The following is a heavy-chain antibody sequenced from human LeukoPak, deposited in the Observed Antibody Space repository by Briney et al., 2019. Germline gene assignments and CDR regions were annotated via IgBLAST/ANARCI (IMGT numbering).Heavy chain of an antibody. CDR3: ARGEMATTYFDY. CDR2: IYSCGST. V-gene: IGHV3-53*01. Sequence: GGSLRLSCAATGFTVSSNYMSWVRQAPGKGLEWVSVIYSCGSTYYADSVKGRFTISRDNSKNTLYLQMNSLRAEDTAVYYCARGEMATTYFDYWGQGTLVTVSS. J-gene: IGHJ4*02. CDR1: GFTVSSNY. D-gene: IGHD5-24*01.